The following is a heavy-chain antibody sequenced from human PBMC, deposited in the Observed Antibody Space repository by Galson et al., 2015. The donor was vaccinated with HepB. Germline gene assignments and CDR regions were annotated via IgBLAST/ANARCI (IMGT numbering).Heavy chain of an antibody. J-gene: IGHJ4*02. CDR2: INSDGSST. CDR3: ARDRRGHDVLTGYYRYFDY. Sequence: SLRLSCAASGLTLNTYWMHWVRQVPGKGLVWVSRINSDGSSTKYADSVKGRFTISRDNAKNTLYLQMNSLRVEDTAVYYCARDRRGHDVLTGYYRYFDYWGREPWSPSPQ. D-gene: IGHD3-9*01. V-gene: IGHV3-74*01. CDR1: GLTLNTYW.